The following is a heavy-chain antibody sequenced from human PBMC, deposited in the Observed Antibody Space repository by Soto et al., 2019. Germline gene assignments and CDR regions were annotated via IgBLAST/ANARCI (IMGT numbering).Heavy chain of an antibody. CDR2: INHSGST. J-gene: IGHJ4*02. V-gene: IGHV4-34*01. D-gene: IGHD3-22*01. CDR3: ASYDTSGYYV. Sequence: QVQLQQWGAGLLKPSETLSLTCAVYGGSFSGYYWSWFRQPPGKGLEWIGKINHSGSTNYNPSLKXRVTISVDTSNNQFSLKLSSVTAADTAVYYCASYDTSGYYVGGQGTLVTVSS. CDR1: GGSFSGYY.